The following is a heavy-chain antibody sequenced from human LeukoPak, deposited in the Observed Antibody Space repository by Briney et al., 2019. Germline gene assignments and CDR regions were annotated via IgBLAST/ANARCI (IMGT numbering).Heavy chain of an antibody. CDR1: GYTFTRYG. CDR3: ARDRGEAVADNFQH. CDR2: ISAYNGNT. D-gene: IGHD6-19*01. Sequence: GASVKVSCKASGYTFTRYGISWVRQAPGQGLEGMGWISAYNGNTNYAQKLQGRVTMTTDTSTSTAYMELRSLRSDDTAVYYCARDRGEAVADNFQHWGQGTLVTVSS. J-gene: IGHJ1*01. V-gene: IGHV1-18*04.